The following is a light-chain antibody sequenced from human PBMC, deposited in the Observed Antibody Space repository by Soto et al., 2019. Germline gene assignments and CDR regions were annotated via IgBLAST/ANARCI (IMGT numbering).Light chain of an antibody. CDR2: VAS. V-gene: IGKV1-27*01. Sequence: DIQMTQSPSSLSASVGDRVTITCRASQGISNYLAWYQQQPGKVPKLLIYVASTLQSEVPSRFSGSGSGTDFTLTISSLQPEDVATYYCKKYNNAPWTFVQGTKVEIK. CDR3: KKYNNAPWT. CDR1: QGISNY. J-gene: IGKJ1*01.